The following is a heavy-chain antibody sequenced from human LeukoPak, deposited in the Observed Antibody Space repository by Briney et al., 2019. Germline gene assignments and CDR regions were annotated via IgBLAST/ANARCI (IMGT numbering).Heavy chain of an antibody. CDR3: ARENSGSYYQFDC. J-gene: IGHJ4*02. CDR1: GITVSANF. CDR2: ISSSTSYI. Sequence: GGSLRLSCAASGITVSANFMSWVRQAPGKGLEWVSSISSSTSYIYYADSVKGRFTISRDNAKNSLYLQMNSLRPEDTAVYYCARENSGSYYQFDCWGQGTLVTVSS. D-gene: IGHD1-26*01. V-gene: IGHV3-21*01.